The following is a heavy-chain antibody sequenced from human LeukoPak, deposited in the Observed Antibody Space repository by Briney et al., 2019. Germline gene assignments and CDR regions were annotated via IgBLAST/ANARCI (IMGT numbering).Heavy chain of an antibody. Sequence: SQTLSLTCIVSSGSISSGGSYWSWIRQHPGKGLEWIGYIYYSGSTYYNPSLKSRVTISVDTSENQFSLKLSSVTAADTAVYYCARDSILTGYTYYFDYWGQGTLVTVSS. V-gene: IGHV4-31*03. CDR3: ARDSILTGYTYYFDY. D-gene: IGHD3-9*01. CDR2: IYYSGST. J-gene: IGHJ4*02. CDR1: SGSISSGGSY.